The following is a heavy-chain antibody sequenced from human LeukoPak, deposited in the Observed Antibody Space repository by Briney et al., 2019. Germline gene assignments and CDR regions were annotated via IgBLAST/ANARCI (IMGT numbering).Heavy chain of an antibody. CDR2: ISGSGGST. Sequence: GGSLRLSCAASGFTFSSYGMSWVRQAPGTGLEWVSAISGSGGSTYYADSVKGRFTISRDNSKNTLYLQMNSLRAEDTAVYYCAKDSSSWYKDYWGQGTLVTVSS. D-gene: IGHD6-13*01. CDR3: AKDSSSWYKDY. CDR1: GFTFSSYG. V-gene: IGHV3-23*01. J-gene: IGHJ4*02.